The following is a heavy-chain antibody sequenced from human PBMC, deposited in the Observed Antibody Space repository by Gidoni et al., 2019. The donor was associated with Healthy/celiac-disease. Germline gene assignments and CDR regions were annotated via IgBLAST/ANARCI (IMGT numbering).Heavy chain of an antibody. V-gene: IGHV4-61*02. CDR3: ARGSGYDLGTYYFDY. CDR1: GGSISSGSYY. CDR2: IYTSGST. Sequence: QVQLQESGPGLVKPSQTLSLTCTVSGGSISSGSYYWSWIRQPAGKGLEWIGRIYTSGSTNYNPSLKSRVTISVDTSKNQFSLKLSSVTAADTSVYYCARGSGYDLGTYYFDYWGQGTLVTVSS. D-gene: IGHD5-12*01. J-gene: IGHJ4*02.